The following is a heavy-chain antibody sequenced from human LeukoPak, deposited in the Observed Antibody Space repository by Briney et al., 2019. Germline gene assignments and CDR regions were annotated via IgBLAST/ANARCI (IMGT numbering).Heavy chain of an antibody. V-gene: IGHV3-30*18. J-gene: IGHJ4*02. Sequence: GGSLRLSCAASGFTFSSYGMHWVRQAPGKGLEWVAVISNDGSNKYYADSVKGRFTISRDNSKNTLYLQMNSLRAEDTAVYYCAKDHRRYSSGWYLDYWGQGTLVTVSS. CDR1: GFTFSSYG. D-gene: IGHD6-19*01. CDR3: AKDHRRYSSGWYLDY. CDR2: ISNDGSNK.